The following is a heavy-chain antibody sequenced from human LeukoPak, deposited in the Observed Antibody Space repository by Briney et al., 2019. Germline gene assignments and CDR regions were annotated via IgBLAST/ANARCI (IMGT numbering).Heavy chain of an antibody. J-gene: IGHJ4*02. D-gene: IGHD5/OR15-5a*01. V-gene: IGHV4-59*01. CDR2: IYYSGST. CDR1: GGSISSYY. Sequence: PSETLSLTCTVSGGSISSYYWRWIRQPPGKGLEWIGYIYYSGSTNYNPSLKSRVTISVDTSKNQFSLKLSSVTAADTAVYYCASTRGVCFDYWGQGTLVTVSS. CDR3: ASTRGVCFDY.